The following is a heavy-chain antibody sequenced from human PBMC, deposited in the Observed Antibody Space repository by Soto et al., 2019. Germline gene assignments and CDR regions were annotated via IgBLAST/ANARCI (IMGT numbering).Heavy chain of an antibody. D-gene: IGHD3-10*01. J-gene: IGHJ5*02. V-gene: IGHV1-8*01. CDR1: GYTFTSYD. Sequence: GASVKVSCKTSGYTFTSYDINWVRQATGQGLEWMGRMNPNSGNTDYARKFQGRVTMTRDTSISTAYMELSSLTSEDTAVYYCARAPVYGSSNNWLDPWGQGTQVTVSS. CDR3: ARAPVYGSSNNWLDP. CDR2: MNPNSGNT.